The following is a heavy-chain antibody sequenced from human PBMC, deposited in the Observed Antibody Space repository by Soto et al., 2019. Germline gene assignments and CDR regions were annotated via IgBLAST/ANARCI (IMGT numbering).Heavy chain of an antibody. CDR1: GFTFSDYY. CDR2: ISSSGSTI. Sequence: GGSLRLSCAASGFTFSDYYMSWIRQAPGKGLEWVSYISSSGSTIYYADSVKGRFTISRDNAKNSLYLQMNSLRAEDTAVYYCATYGSGYPFSLYYYYYYMDVWGKGTTVTVSS. CDR3: ATYGSGYPFSLYYYYYYMDV. V-gene: IGHV3-11*01. J-gene: IGHJ6*03. D-gene: IGHD3-3*01.